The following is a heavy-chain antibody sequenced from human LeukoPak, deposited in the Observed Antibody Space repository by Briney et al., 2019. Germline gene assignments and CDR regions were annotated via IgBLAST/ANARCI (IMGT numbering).Heavy chain of an antibody. CDR1: GFTFSSYS. D-gene: IGHD3-22*01. J-gene: IGHJ4*02. CDR2: ISSSSSYI. CDR3: ARDKDPYYYDSSGYCDY. V-gene: IGHV3-21*01. Sequence: GGSLRLSCAASGFTFSSYSMNWVRQAPGKGLEWVSCISSSSSYIYYADSVKGRFTISRDNAKNSLYLQMNSLRAEDTAVYYCARDKDPYYYDSSGYCDYWGQGTLVTVSS.